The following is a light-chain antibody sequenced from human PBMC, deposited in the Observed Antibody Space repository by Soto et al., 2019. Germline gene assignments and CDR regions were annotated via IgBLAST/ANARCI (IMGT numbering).Light chain of an antibody. Sequence: QSVLTQVASVSGSPGQSITISCTATSSDVGGHDYVSWYLQHPGKAPKLLIYEAFNRPSGVSDRFSGSKSGSTASLTISGLQAEDEGDYYCSSFTSTNTWVFGGGTKLPS. CDR1: SSDVGGHDY. CDR2: EAF. J-gene: IGLJ3*02. V-gene: IGLV2-14*01. CDR3: SSFTSTNTWV.